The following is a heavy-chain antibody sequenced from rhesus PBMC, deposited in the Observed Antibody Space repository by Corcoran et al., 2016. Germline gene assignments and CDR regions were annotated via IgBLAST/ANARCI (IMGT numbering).Heavy chain of an antibody. D-gene: IGHD3-16*01. CDR1: GGSISSSY. CDR2: SYGSSSSN. CDR3: AREGGYYSGSSGFDY. V-gene: IGHV4-169*02. Sequence: QLQLQESGPGLVKPSETLSVTCAVSGGSISSSYWSWIRQAPGKGLEGIGYSYGSSSSNNHNPSNKSRVTLSVDTSKNQLCLKRSGVTAADTAVYYCAREGGYYSGSSGFDYWGQGVLVTVSS. J-gene: IGHJ4*01.